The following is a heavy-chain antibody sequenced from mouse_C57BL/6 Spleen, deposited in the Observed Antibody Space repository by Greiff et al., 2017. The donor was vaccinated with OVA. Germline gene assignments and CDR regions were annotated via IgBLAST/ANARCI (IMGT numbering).Heavy chain of an antibody. CDR1: GYTFTSYW. CDR2: IYPGSGST. Sequence: VQLQQPGAELVKPGASVKMSCKASGYTFTSYWITWVKQRPGQGLEWIGDIYPGSGSTNYNEKFKSKATLTVDTSSSTAYMQLSSLTSEDSAVYYCARGTAQATSSFAYWGQGTLVTVSA. J-gene: IGHJ3*01. D-gene: IGHD3-2*02. CDR3: ARGTAQATSSFAY. V-gene: IGHV1-55*01.